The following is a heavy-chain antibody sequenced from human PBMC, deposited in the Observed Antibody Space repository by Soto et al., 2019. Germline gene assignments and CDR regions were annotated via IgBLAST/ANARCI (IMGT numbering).Heavy chain of an antibody. D-gene: IGHD2-15*01. CDR1: TFTFRSYE. Sequence: EVQLVESGGGLAQPGGSLRLSCAASTFTFRSYEMSWVRQAPGKGLEWVSYISSSGTTIYYADSVKGRFTISRDNAKNSLYLQMYSLRAEDTAVYYCARVNGGSWLWGQGTLVTVSS. J-gene: IGHJ4*02. CDR2: ISSSGTTI. V-gene: IGHV3-48*03. CDR3: ARVNGGSWL.